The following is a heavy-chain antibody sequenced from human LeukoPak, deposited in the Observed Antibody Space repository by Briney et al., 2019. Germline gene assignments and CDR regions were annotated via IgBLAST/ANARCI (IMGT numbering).Heavy chain of an antibody. J-gene: IGHJ5*02. D-gene: IGHD6-19*01. CDR2: IHYRGST. V-gene: IGHV4-59*12. Sequence: PSETLSLTCTVSGGSISSYYWSWIRQPPGKGLEWIGYIHYRGSTNYNPSLKGRVTISVDTSKNQFSLKLSSVTAADTAVYYCARGVVAVTGTLSWFDPWGQGTLVTVSS. CDR1: GGSISSYY. CDR3: ARGVVAVTGTLSWFDP.